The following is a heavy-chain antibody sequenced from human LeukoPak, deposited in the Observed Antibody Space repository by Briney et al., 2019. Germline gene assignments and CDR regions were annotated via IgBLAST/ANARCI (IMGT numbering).Heavy chain of an antibody. V-gene: IGHV3-48*04. J-gene: IGHJ6*02. CDR3: ARGGTGATKRYFFYGMDV. CDR2: ISSSGSTI. D-gene: IGHD1-26*01. CDR1: GFTFSNYN. Sequence: SGGSLRLSCAASGFTFSNYNMNWVRQAPGKGLEWVSHISSSGSTIYYADSVKGRFTTSRDNGKNSLYLQMNSLRAEDTAVYYCARGGTGATKRYFFYGMDVWGQGTTVTVSS.